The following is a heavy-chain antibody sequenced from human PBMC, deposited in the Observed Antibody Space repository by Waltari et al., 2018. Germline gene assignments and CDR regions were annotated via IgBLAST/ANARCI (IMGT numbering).Heavy chain of an antibody. J-gene: IGHJ6*03. V-gene: IGHV1-18*01. Sequence: QVQLVQSGAEVKKPGASVTVAGRASGYNFNTYGLTWVRQAPGQGLEGMGWISPYNDDTKYSKNFQGRISMTTDLTTRTAYMELRRLRADDTAVYYCARDFWSQTSGRELSLMDVWGKGTTVTVSS. CDR3: ARDFWSQTSGRELSLMDV. CDR1: GYNFNTYG. D-gene: IGHD3-3*01. CDR2: ISPYNDDT.